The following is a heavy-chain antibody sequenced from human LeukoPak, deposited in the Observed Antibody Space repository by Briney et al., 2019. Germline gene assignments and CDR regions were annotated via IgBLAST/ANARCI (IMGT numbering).Heavy chain of an antibody. Sequence: SGPTLVKPTQTLTLTCTFSGFSLSTSGVGVGWIRQPPGKALEWLALIYWDDDKRYSPSLKSRLTITKDTSKNQVVLTMTNMDPVDTATYYCAHSMVDRRKTTRTRFDYWGQGTLVTVSS. J-gene: IGHJ4*02. V-gene: IGHV2-5*02. CDR1: GFSLSTSGVG. CDR2: IYWDDDK. CDR3: AHSMVDRRKTTRTRFDY. D-gene: IGHD4-17*01.